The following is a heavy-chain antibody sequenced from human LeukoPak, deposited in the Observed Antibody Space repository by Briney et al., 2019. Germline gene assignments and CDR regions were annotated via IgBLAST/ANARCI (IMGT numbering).Heavy chain of an antibody. V-gene: IGHV3-53*01. D-gene: IGHD6-13*01. CDR3: ASPLPYSSSWYYFDY. CDR2: IYSGGST. J-gene: IGHJ4*02. Sequence: QPGGSLRLSCAASGFTVSSNYMSWVRQAPGKGLEWVSVIYSGGSTYYADSVKGRFTISRDNSKNTLYLQMNSLRAEDTAVYYCASPLPYSSSWYYFDYWGQGTLVTVSS. CDR1: GFTVSSNY.